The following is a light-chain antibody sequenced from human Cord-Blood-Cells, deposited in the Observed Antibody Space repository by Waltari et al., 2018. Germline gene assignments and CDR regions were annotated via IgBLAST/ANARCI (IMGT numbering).Light chain of an antibody. Sequence: QSALTQPASVSGSPGQSITISCTGTSSDVGSYNLVSWYQQHPGKAPKLMIYEGSKRPSWISNRFAGSESGNTASLTISGLQAEDEADYYCCSYAGSSTFHYVFGTGTKVTVL. CDR3: CSYAGSSTFHYV. J-gene: IGLJ1*01. V-gene: IGLV2-23*01. CDR1: SSDVGSYNL. CDR2: EGS.